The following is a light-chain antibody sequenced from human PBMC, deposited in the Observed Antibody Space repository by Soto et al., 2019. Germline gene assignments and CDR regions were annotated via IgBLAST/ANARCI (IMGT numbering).Light chain of an antibody. V-gene: IGKV1-6*01. J-gene: IGKJ1*01. Sequence: AIQMTQSPSSLSASVGDRITITCRASQGIRDDLGWFQQKPGKAPELLIYAATRLQRGVPSGFSGSGSGTDFTLTISGLQPEDFATYYCLQDFNYSWTFGQGTKVEIK. CDR1: QGIRDD. CDR3: LQDFNYSWT. CDR2: AAT.